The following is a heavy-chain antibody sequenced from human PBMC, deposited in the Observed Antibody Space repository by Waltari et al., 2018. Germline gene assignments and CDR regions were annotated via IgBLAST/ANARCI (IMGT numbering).Heavy chain of an antibody. D-gene: IGHD4-4*01. J-gene: IGHJ4*02. CDR1: GFTFSGSA. Sequence: EVQLVESGGGFVKPGGSLKLSCAASGFTFSGSAMHWVRQASGKGLEWVGRIRSKANSYATAYAASVKGRFTISRDDSKNTAYLQMNSLKTEDTAVYYCTREHDYSIDYWGQGTLVTVSS. V-gene: IGHV3-73*01. CDR3: TREHDYSIDY. CDR2: IRSKANSYAT.